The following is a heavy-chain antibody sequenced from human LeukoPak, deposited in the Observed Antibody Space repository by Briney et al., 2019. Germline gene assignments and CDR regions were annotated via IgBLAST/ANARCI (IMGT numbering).Heavy chain of an antibody. J-gene: IGHJ4*02. V-gene: IGHV3-23*01. CDR3: AKGPQWGSGPYYFDY. Sequence: GGPLRLSCAASGFTFSSYAMSWVRQAPGKGLEWVSAISGSGGSTYYADSVKGRFTISRDNSKNTLYLQMNSLRAEDTAVYYCAKGPQWGSGPYYFDYWGQGTLVTVSS. D-gene: IGHD2-15*01. CDR1: GFTFSSYA. CDR2: ISGSGGST.